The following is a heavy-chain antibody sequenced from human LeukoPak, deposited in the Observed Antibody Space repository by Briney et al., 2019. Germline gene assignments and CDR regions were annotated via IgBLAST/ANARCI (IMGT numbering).Heavy chain of an antibody. Sequence: PGGSLRLSCAASGFTFSSYSMNWVRQAPGKGLEWVSSISSSSSYIYYADSVKGRFTISRDNAKNSLYLQMHSLRDEDTAVYYCARAWYSWGYYFDYWGQGTLVTVSS. D-gene: IGHD1-26*01. CDR2: ISSSSSYI. CDR3: ARAWYSWGYYFDY. J-gene: IGHJ4*02. V-gene: IGHV3-21*01. CDR1: GFTFSSYS.